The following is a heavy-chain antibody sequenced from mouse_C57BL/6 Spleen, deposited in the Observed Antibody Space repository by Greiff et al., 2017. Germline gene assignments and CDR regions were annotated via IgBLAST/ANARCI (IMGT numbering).Heavy chain of an antibody. CDR2: IRNKANGYTT. J-gene: IGHJ4*01. CDR1: GFTFTDYY. Sequence: EVQVVESGGGLVQPGGSLSLSCAASGFTFTDYYMSWVRQPPGKALEWLGFIRNKANGYTTEYSASVKGRFTISRDNSQSILYLQMNALRAEDSATYYWAGGDYYAMDYWGQGTSVTVSS. V-gene: IGHV7-3*01. CDR3: AGGDYYAMDY.